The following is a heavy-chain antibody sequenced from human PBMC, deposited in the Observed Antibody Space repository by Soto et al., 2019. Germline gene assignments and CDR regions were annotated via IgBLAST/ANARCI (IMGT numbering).Heavy chain of an antibody. CDR2: IYYSGST. D-gene: IGHD2-8*02. J-gene: IGHJ4*02. CDR3: ARDKITGLFDY. V-gene: IGHV4-61*01. CDR1: GGSVSSDSYY. Sequence: SETLSLTCTVSGGSVSSDSYYWSWIRQPPGKGLEWIAFIYYSGSTDYNPSLKSRVTISVDTSKNQFSLKLTSVTAADTAVYYCARDKITGLFDYWGQGTLVTVSS.